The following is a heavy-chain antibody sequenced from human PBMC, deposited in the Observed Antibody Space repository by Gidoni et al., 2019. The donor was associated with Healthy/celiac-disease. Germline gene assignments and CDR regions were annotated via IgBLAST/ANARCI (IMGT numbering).Heavy chain of an antibody. CDR3: ARLGAYDYVWGSAQDAFDI. J-gene: IGHJ3*02. Sequence: QLPLQESGPGLVTPSETLSLTFTVSGGSISSSRYYWGWLRQAPGKGLGWIGSINYSGSTSYNPSLKRRVTRSGDTSKNQFSLKLSSVTAADTAVYYCARLGAYDYVWGSAQDAFDIWGQGTMVTVSS. CDR1: GGSISSSRYY. CDR2: INYSGST. V-gene: IGHV4-39*01. D-gene: IGHD3-16*01.